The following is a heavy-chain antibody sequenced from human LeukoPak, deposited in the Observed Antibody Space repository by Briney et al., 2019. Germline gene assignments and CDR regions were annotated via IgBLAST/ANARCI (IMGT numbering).Heavy chain of an antibody. CDR1: GYTFTNYD. J-gene: IGHJ5*02. CDR2: MNPKSGNT. CDR3: ARDQDIVVVVAALRQREMGGFDP. V-gene: IGHV1-8*01. D-gene: IGHD2-15*01. Sequence: EASVNVSCKSSGYTFTNYDINWVRQATGQGPEWMGWMNPKSGNTGYAQKFQGRVTMTRNTSISTAYMELSSLRSDDTAVYYCARDQDIVVVVAALRQREMGGFDPWGQGTLVTVSS.